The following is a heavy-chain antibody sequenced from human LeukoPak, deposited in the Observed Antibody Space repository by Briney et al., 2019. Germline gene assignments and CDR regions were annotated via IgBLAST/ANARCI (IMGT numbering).Heavy chain of an antibody. CDR1: GYTFTGYY. Sequence: ASVKVSCKASGYTFTGYYMHWVRQAPGQGLEWMGWINPNSGGTNYAQKFQGRVTMTRDTSISTAYMELSRLRSDDTAVYYCARDGDLRFGEVPDYWGQGALVTVSS. CDR3: ARDGDLRFGEVPDY. D-gene: IGHD3-10*01. CDR2: INPNSGGT. J-gene: IGHJ4*02. V-gene: IGHV1-2*02.